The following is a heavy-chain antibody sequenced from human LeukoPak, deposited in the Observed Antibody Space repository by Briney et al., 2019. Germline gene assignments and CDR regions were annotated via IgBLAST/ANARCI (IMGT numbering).Heavy chain of an antibody. CDR2: MNPNSGNT. J-gene: IGHJ6*03. CDR3: ARVALWSSGWYDYYYYYMDV. V-gene: IGHV1-8*03. D-gene: IGHD6-19*01. Sequence: GASVKVSCKASGYTFTSYDINWVRQATGQGLEWMGWMNPNSGNTGYAQKFQGRVTITRNTSISTAYMELSSPRSEDTAVYYCARVALWSSGWYDYYYYYMDVWGKGTTVTVSS. CDR1: GYTFTSYD.